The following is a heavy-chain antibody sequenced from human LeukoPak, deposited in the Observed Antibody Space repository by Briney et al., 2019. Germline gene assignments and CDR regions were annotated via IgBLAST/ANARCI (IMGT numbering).Heavy chain of an antibody. J-gene: IGHJ4*02. Sequence: GGSLRLSCAASGFTFSSYWMRWVRQAPGKGLVWVSRISGDGSSTRYADSVKGRFTISRDNAKNTLYLQMNSLRAEDTAVYYCAREAVTAMNYLDYWGQGNLVTVSS. D-gene: IGHD2-21*02. CDR2: ISGDGSST. CDR1: GFTFSSYW. CDR3: AREAVTAMNYLDY. V-gene: IGHV3-74*01.